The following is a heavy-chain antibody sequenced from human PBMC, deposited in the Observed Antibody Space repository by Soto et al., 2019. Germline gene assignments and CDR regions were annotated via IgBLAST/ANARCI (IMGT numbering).Heavy chain of an antibody. CDR2: ILNDGSNR. V-gene: IGHV3-33*01. CDR1: EFTFSNYG. D-gene: IGHD3-10*01. CDR3: ARDDEYSGNGMDV. J-gene: IGHJ6*02. Sequence: QVQLVESGGGVVQPGRSLRLSCAASEFTFSNYGMHWVRQAPGKGLEWAAVILNDGSNRYHADSAKDRFTISRDNSKNTLYLQMNSLRAEDTAVYYCARDDEYSGNGMDVWGQGTTVTVS.